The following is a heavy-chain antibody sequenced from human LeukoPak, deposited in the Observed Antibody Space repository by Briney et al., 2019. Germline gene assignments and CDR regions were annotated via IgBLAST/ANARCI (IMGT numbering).Heavy chain of an antibody. CDR2: INHSGST. D-gene: IGHD5-18*01. J-gene: IGHJ6*03. Sequence: SETLSLTCAVYGGSFSGYYWSWIRQPPGKGLEWIGEINHSGSTNYNPSLKSRVTISVDTSKNQFSLKLSSVTAADTAVYYCARLGYSYGPYYYYMDVWGKGTTVTISS. CDR3: ARLGYSYGPYYYYMDV. CDR1: GGSFSGYY. V-gene: IGHV4-34*01.